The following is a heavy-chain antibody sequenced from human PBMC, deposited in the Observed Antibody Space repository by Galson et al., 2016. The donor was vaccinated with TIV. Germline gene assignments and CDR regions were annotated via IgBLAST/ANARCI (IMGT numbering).Heavy chain of an antibody. V-gene: IGHV3-7*01. Sequence: SLRLSCAGSGFTSSVYWMSWVRQAPGKGLEWVANMKEDGREKYYVDSVKGRFSISRVNAEKSVYLQMDSLRVEDTAVYYCATGGKWLDLNYWGQGTLVTVSS. J-gene: IGHJ4*02. CDR2: MKEDGREK. CDR3: ATGGKWLDLNY. D-gene: IGHD6-19*01. CDR1: GFTSSVYW.